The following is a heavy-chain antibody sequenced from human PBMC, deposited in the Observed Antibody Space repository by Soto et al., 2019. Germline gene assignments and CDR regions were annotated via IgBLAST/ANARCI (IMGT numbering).Heavy chain of an antibody. CDR2: ISGDRGTT. J-gene: IGHJ6*02. CDR1: GFAFGTYS. D-gene: IGHD6-19*01. CDR3: ARDTWSVDYYYYYYGMDV. V-gene: IGHV3-48*02. Sequence: VGSLRLSCAASGFAFGTYSMNWVRQAPGKGLEWVSYISGDRGTTHYADSVKGRFTISRDDAKNSLYLQMNSLRDEDTAVYYCARDTWSVDYYYYYYGMDVWGQGT.